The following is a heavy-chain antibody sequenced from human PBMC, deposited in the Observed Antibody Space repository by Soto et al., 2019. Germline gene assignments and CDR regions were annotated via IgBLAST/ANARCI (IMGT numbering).Heavy chain of an antibody. CDR1: GGSISSGDYY. J-gene: IGHJ4*02. CDR3: VRIGGSVVPAAAFDY. CDR2: IYYSGST. V-gene: IGHV4-30-4*01. D-gene: IGHD2-2*01. Sequence: SETLSLTCTVSGGSISSGDYYWSWIRQPPGKGLEWIGYIYYSGSTYFNPSLKSRVTISVDTSKNHFSLKLSSVTAADTAVYYCVRIGGSVVPAAAFDYWGQGTLVTVSS.